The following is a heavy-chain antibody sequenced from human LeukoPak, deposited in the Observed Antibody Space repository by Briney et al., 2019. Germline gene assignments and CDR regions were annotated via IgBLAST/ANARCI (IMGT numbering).Heavy chain of an antibody. CDR3: AKDLNPREAGATIDY. J-gene: IGHJ4*02. D-gene: IGHD1-26*01. V-gene: IGHV3-30*02. Sequence: GGSLRLSCTASGFTLSSYGMHWVRQAPGKGLGWVTVIWHDGSNKYYADSVKGRFTISRDNSKNTLYLQMNSLRAEDTAVYHCAKDLNPREAGATIDYWGQGTLVTVSS. CDR1: GFTLSSYG. CDR2: IWHDGSNK.